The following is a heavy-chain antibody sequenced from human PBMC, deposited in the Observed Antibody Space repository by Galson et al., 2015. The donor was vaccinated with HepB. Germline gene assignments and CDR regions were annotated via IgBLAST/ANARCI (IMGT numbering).Heavy chain of an antibody. CDR3: ARAYPEKQLYYFDY. D-gene: IGHD1-14*01. CDR2: TYYRSQWYD. CDR1: GDSVSSKSAT. V-gene: IGHV6-1*01. J-gene: IGHJ4*02. Sequence: CAISGDSVSSKSATWNWIRQSPSGGLEWLGRTYYRSQWYDDYAVSVKSRITINPDTSKNQFSMQLNSVIPEDTAVYYCARAYPEKQLYYFDYWGQGTLVTVSS.